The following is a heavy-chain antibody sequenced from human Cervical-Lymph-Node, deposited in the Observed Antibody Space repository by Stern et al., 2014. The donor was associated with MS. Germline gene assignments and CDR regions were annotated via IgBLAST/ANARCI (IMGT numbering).Heavy chain of an antibody. CDR2: ISSSSSYI. J-gene: IGHJ4*02. CDR1: GFTFSSYS. Sequence: EVPLKESGGGLVQPGGSLRLSCGASGFTFSSYSMSWVRQAPGKGLECVSSISSSSSYIYYADSVKGRFTISRDNAKNSLYLQMNSLRVEDAAVYYCATLGTLTGPIDYWGQGTLVTVSS. CDR3: ATLGTLTGPIDY. V-gene: IGHV3-21*01. D-gene: IGHD3-9*01.